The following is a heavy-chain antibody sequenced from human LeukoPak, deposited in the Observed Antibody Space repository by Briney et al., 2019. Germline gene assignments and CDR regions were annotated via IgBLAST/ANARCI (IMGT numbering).Heavy chain of an antibody. D-gene: IGHD3-10*01. CDR2: ISYDGSNK. Sequence: AGGSLRLSCAASGFTFSSYAMHWVRQAPGKGLEWVAVISYDGSNKYYADSVKGRFTISRDNSKNTLYLQMNSLRAEDTAVYYCARVSRLGGSGSYYKRAHWYFDLWGRGTLVTVSS. CDR1: GFTFSSYA. V-gene: IGHV3-30*14. CDR3: ARVSRLGGSGSYYKRAHWYFDL. J-gene: IGHJ2*01.